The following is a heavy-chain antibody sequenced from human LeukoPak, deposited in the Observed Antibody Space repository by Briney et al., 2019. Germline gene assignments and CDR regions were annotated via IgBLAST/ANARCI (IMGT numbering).Heavy chain of an antibody. D-gene: IGHD1-26*01. CDR1: GFTFDDYT. Sequence: GGSLRLSCAASGFTFDDYTMHWVRQAPGKGLEWVSGISWNSGSIGYADSVKGRFTISRDNAKNSLYLQMNSLRAEDTALYYCAKDIRRYSGSYFDHWGQGTLVTVSS. CDR3: AKDIRRYSGSYFDH. V-gene: IGHV3-9*01. J-gene: IGHJ4*02. CDR2: ISWNSGSI.